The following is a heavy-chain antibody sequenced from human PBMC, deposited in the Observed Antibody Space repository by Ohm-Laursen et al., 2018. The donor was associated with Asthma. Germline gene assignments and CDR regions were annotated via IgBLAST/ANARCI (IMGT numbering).Heavy chain of an antibody. Sequence: SQTLSLTCAVYGGSFSGYYWSWIRQPPGKGLEWIGEINHSGSTNYNPSLKSRVTISADTSKNQFPLKLSSVTAADTAVYYCARGRYYGGYYFDYWGQGTLVTVSS. V-gene: IGHV4-34*01. D-gene: IGHD3-10*01. J-gene: IGHJ4*02. CDR2: INHSGST. CDR3: ARGRYYGGYYFDY. CDR1: GGSFSGYY.